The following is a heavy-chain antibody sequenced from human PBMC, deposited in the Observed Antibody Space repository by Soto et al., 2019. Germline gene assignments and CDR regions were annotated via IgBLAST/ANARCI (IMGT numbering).Heavy chain of an antibody. CDR2: ISDGGTTI. V-gene: IGHV3-48*03. Sequence: EADLVESGGGLVQPGGSLTLSCAASGFIFSDYEVDWVRQAPGRGPEWISYISDGGTTIYYAASVKGRFTIAREDAKKSLYLHMNNLRVDDTAIYFCVKEYCTGGTCFDAFDLWGQGTVVTVSS. D-gene: IGHD2-8*02. CDR3: VKEYCTGGTCFDAFDL. J-gene: IGHJ3*01. CDR1: GFIFSDYE.